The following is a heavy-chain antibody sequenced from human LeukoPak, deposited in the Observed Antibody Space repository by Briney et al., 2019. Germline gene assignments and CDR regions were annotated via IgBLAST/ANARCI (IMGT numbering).Heavy chain of an antibody. J-gene: IGHJ4*02. CDR3: AREGQEYYDILTGAFDY. V-gene: IGHV3-53*01. D-gene: IGHD3-9*01. Sequence: GGSLRLSCAASGFTVSSNYMSWVRQAPGKGLEWVSVIYSGGSTHYADSVKARFTISRDNSKNTLYLQMNSLRGEDTAVYYCAREGQEYYDILTGAFDYWGQGTLVTVSS. CDR2: IYSGGST. CDR1: GFTVSSNY.